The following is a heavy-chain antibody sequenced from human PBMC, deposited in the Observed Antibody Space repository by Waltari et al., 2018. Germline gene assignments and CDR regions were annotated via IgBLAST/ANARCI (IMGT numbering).Heavy chain of an antibody. J-gene: IGHJ6*03. CDR2: LNSDGGST. CDR1: GFTFSSYW. V-gene: IGHV3-74*01. D-gene: IGHD3-16*01. CDR3: ARGGNPYYYYYMDV. Sequence: EVQLVESGGGLVQPGGSLRLSCAASGFTFSSYWMHWFRQAPGKGLVWVSRLNSDGGSTRYADSVKSRFTLSRDNAKNTLYLQMNSLRAEDTAVYYCARGGNPYYYYYMDVWGKGTTVTVSS.